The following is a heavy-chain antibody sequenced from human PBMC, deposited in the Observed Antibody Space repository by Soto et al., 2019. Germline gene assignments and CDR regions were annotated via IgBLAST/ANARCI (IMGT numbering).Heavy chain of an antibody. D-gene: IGHD2-15*01. Sequence: SETLSLTCTVSGGSISSYYWSWIRQPPGKGLEWIGYIYYSGSTNYNPSLKSRVTISVDTSKNQFSLKLSSVTAADTAVYYCARHGGYCSGGSCYYYYYMDVWGKGTTVTVSS. CDR3: ARHGGYCSGGSCYYYYYMDV. CDR1: GGSISSYY. CDR2: IYYSGST. J-gene: IGHJ6*03. V-gene: IGHV4-59*08.